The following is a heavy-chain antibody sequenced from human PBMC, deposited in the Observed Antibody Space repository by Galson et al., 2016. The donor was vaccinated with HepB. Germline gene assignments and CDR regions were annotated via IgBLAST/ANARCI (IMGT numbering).Heavy chain of an antibody. D-gene: IGHD2-2*01. J-gene: IGHJ4*02. Sequence: SVKVSCKASGISFTSFAMQWVRQARGQRLEWIGWIVVGSGNTNYAQKFQERVTITRDMSTSAAYMELSSLRSEDTAVYCCAAVYCSGTSCPGATDYWGQGTLVTVSS. CDR3: AAVYCSGTSCPGATDY. V-gene: IGHV1-58*02. CDR1: GISFTSFA. CDR2: IVVGSGNT.